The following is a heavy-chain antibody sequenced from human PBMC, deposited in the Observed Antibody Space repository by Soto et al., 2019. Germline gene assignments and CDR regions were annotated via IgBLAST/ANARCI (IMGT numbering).Heavy chain of an antibody. V-gene: IGHV3-30-3*01. CDR3: ARDHEYYYDSSASDY. J-gene: IGHJ4*02. CDR2: ISYDGSNK. Sequence: TGGSLRLSCAASGFTFSSYAMHWVRQAPGKGLEWVAVISYDGSNKYYADSVKGRFTISRDNSKNTLYLQMNSLRAEDTAVYYCARDHEYYYDSSASDYWGQGTLVTVSS. D-gene: IGHD3-22*01. CDR1: GFTFSSYA.